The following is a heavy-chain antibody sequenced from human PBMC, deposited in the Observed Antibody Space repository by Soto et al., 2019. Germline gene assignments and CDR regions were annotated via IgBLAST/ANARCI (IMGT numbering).Heavy chain of an antibody. D-gene: IGHD6-19*01. CDR2: IHHRSGGNT. CDR3: ARGEVTSGGWLFDF. CDR1: GYTLTTNY. Sequence: QVQLMQSGSEVKKPGASVKVSCRASGYTLTTNYMHWVRQAPGQGPEWVAMIHHRSGGNTNYAQKFKGRVAVTTDTSATVYLELINLSSDDTAVYYCARGEVTSGGWLFDFWGQGTLVTVSS. J-gene: IGHJ4*02. V-gene: IGHV1-46*03.